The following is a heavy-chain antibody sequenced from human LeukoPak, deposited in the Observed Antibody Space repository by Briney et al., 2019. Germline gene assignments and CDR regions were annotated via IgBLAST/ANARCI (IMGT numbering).Heavy chain of an antibody. CDR2: IYYSGST. J-gene: IGHJ4*02. V-gene: IGHV4-59*01. Sequence: PSETLSLTCTVSGGSISSYYWSWIRQPPGKGLEWIGYIYYSGSTNYNPSLKSRVTISVDTSKNQFSLKLSSVTAADTAVYYCARERIEGMAARPGIIDYWGQGTLVTVSS. D-gene: IGHD6-6*01. CDR3: ARERIEGMAARPGIIDY. CDR1: GGSISSYY.